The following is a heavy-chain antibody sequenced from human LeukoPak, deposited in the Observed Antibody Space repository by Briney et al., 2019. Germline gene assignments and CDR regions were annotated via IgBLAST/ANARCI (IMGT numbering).Heavy chain of an antibody. CDR2: VDYSADST. D-gene: IGHD6-13*01. Sequence: GGSLRLSCTVSGFTLSSYEMSWIRQAPGKGLEWVSSVDYSADSTHYADSVMGRFTISRDNSKNTLYLQMNSLRAEDTAVYYCAKEHGGSSWYEDAFDIWGQGTMVTVSS. J-gene: IGHJ3*02. V-gene: IGHV3-23*01. CDR1: GFTLSSYE. CDR3: AKEHGGSSWYEDAFDI.